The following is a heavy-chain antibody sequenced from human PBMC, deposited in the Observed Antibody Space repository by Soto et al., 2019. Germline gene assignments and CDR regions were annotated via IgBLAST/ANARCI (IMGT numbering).Heavy chain of an antibody. CDR1: GFTVSSNY. Sequence: EVPLVESGGGLIQPGGSLRLSCAASGFTVSSNYMSWVRQAPGKGLEWVSVIHSGGSTYYADSVKGRFTISSDNLNNTLYLQMNNLRADDTAGYYCARDLFYDRDLGGFDPWGQGTLVTVSS. D-gene: IGHD3-22*01. J-gene: IGHJ5*02. CDR3: ARDLFYDRDLGGFDP. V-gene: IGHV3-53*01. CDR2: IHSGGST.